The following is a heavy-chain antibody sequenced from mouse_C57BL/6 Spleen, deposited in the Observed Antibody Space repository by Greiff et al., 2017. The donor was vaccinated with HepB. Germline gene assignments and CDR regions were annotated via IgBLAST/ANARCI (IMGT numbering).Heavy chain of an antibody. D-gene: IGHD2-1*01. CDR3: ARHGNYGNYGLFAY. CDR2: IWSDGST. V-gene: IGHV2-6-1*01. CDR1: GFSLTSYG. Sequence: KLQESGPGLVAPSQSLSITCTVSGFSLTSYGVHWVRQPPGKGLEWLVVIWSDGSTTYNSALKSRLSISKDNSKSQVFLKMNSLQTDDTAMYYCARHGNYGNYGLFAYWGQGTLVTVSA. J-gene: IGHJ3*01.